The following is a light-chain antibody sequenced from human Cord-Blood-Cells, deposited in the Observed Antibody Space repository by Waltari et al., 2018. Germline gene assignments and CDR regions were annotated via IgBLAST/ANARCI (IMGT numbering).Light chain of an antibody. CDR3: CSYAGSYTWV. CDR1: SSDVGGYNY. J-gene: IGLJ3*02. Sequence: QSALTQPRSVSGSPGQSVTIPCTGTSSDVGGYNYVSWYQQHPGNAPKLMIYDVSERPSGVPDRFSGSKSGNTASLTISGLQAEDEADYYCCSYAGSYTWVFGGGTKLTVL. CDR2: DVS. V-gene: IGLV2-11*01.